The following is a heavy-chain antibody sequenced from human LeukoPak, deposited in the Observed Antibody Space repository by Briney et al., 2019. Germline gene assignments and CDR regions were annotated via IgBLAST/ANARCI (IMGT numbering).Heavy chain of an antibody. Sequence: GGSLRLSCAASGFTFSSYSMNWVRQAPGKGLEWVSSISSSSSYIYYADSVKGRFTISRDNAKNSLYLQMNSLRAEDTAVYYCARTYYYDSSGQLRYFQHWGQDTLVTVSS. CDR3: ARTYYYDSSGQLRYFQH. V-gene: IGHV3-21*01. CDR2: ISSSSSYI. D-gene: IGHD3-22*01. CDR1: GFTFSSYS. J-gene: IGHJ1*01.